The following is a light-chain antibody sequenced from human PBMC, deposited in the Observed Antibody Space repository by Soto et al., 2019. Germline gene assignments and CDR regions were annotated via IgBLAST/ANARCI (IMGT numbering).Light chain of an antibody. CDR1: QGISTF. Sequence: DIQLTQSPSFLSASVGDRVTITCRASQGISTFLAWYQQKPGKAPKLLISAASTLESGVPSKFSGSGSGTEFTLTISSLQPEDFATYYCQQFNSYPYTFGQGTKLEI. J-gene: IGKJ2*01. V-gene: IGKV1-9*01. CDR3: QQFNSYPYT. CDR2: AAS.